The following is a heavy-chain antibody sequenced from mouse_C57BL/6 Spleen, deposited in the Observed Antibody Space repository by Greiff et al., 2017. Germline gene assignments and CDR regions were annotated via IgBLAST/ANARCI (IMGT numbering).Heavy chain of an antibody. CDR2: IDPNSGGT. Sequence: QVQLQQPGAELVKPGASVKLSCKASGYTFTSYWMHWVKQRPGRGYWIGRIDPNSGGTKYNEKFKRKAKLTVDKPSSTAYMQLSSLTSEESAVYYGARSGWDGSSYWYFDVWGTGTTVTVSS. D-gene: IGHD1-1*01. V-gene: IGHV1-72*01. J-gene: IGHJ1*03. CDR3: ARSGWDGSSYWYFDV. CDR1: GYTFTSYW.